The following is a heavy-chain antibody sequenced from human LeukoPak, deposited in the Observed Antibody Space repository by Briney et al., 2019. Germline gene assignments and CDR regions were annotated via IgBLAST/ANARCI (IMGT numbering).Heavy chain of an antibody. Sequence: PSETLSLTCDVSGVSISSSHWWTWVRQPPGKGLEWIGEIYHDGSTNYNPSLKSRVTISIDKSKNEFSLKLTSVTAADTAFYYCARDYYGSSGKLGSRFDAWGQGTLVTVSS. CDR2: IYHDGST. J-gene: IGHJ5*02. CDR1: GVSISSSHW. V-gene: IGHV4-4*02. CDR3: ARDYYGSSGKLGSRFDA. D-gene: IGHD3-22*01.